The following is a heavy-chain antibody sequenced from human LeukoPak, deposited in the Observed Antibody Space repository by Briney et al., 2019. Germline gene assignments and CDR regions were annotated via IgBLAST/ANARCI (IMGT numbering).Heavy chain of an antibody. D-gene: IGHD6-19*01. Sequence: GGSLRLSCAASGFTFSSYWMSWVRQAPGKGLEWVANIKQDGSEKYYVDSVKGRFTISRDNAKNSLYLQMNGLRAEDTAVYYCARPILAVAGPGYFDYWGQGTLVTVSS. V-gene: IGHV3-7*01. CDR1: GFTFSSYW. J-gene: IGHJ4*02. CDR2: IKQDGSEK. CDR3: ARPILAVAGPGYFDY.